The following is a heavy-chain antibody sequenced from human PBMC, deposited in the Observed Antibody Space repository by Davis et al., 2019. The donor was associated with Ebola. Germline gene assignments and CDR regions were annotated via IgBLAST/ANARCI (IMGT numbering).Heavy chain of an antibody. CDR1: GYTFTGNY. Sequence: ASVKVSCKASGYTFTGNYIQWVRQAPGQGLEWMGRINPNSGGTNYAQKFQGRVTMSRDPSTSTAYMEMSRLRSDDTAVYFCARGGITMMVVPRDYYYGLDVWGQGTTVTVSS. J-gene: IGHJ6*02. D-gene: IGHD3-22*01. CDR3: ARGGITMMVVPRDYYYGLDV. V-gene: IGHV1-2*06. CDR2: INPNSGGT.